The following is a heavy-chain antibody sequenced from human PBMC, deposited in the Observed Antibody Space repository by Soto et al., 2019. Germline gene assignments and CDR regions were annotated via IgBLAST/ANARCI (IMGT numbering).Heavy chain of an antibody. V-gene: IGHV1-69*06. CDR3: ARGPYYDFWSGRGHFDY. J-gene: IGHJ4*02. D-gene: IGHD3-3*01. CDR1: GGTFSSYA. CDR2: IIPIFGTA. Sequence: QVQLVQSGAGVKKPGSSVKVSCKASGGTFSSYAISWVRQAPGQGLEWMGGIIPIFGTANYAQKFQGRVTITADKSTSTAYMELSSLRSEDTAVYYCARGPYYDFWSGRGHFDYWGQGTLVTVSS.